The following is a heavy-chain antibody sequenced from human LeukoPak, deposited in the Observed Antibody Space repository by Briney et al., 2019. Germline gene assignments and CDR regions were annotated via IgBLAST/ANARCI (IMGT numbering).Heavy chain of an antibody. J-gene: IGHJ4*02. D-gene: IGHD5-18*01. CDR3: ARLLDTAMAYHFDY. CDR2: IYHSGST. Sequence: PSQTLSLTCTVSGGSISSGGYYWSWIRQPPGKGLEWIGYIYHSGSTYYNPSLKSRVTISVDRSKNQFSLKLSSVTAADTAVYYCARLLDTAMAYHFDYWGQGTLVTVSS. CDR1: GGSISSGGYY. V-gene: IGHV4-30-2*01.